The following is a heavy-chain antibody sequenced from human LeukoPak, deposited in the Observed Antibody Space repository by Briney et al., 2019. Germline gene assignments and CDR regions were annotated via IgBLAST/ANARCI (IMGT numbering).Heavy chain of an antibody. V-gene: IGHV4-59*01. Sequence: PSETLSLTCTVSGGSITSYYWSWIRQPPGKGLEWIGNIYYSGSTNYNPSLKSRVTISTDTSKNQFSLKLSSVTAADTAVYYCASTANYYGSGSYYKNWGQGTLVTVSS. CDR3: ASTANYYGSGSYYKN. J-gene: IGHJ4*02. CDR2: IYYSGST. CDR1: GGSITSYY. D-gene: IGHD3-10*01.